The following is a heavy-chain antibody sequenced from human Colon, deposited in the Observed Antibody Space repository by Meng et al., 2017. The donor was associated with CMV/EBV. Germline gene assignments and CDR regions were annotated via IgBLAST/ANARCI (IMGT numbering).Heavy chain of an antibody. CDR3: ARAPAGNGNLGGYYLDF. D-gene: IGHD4-23*01. Sequence: GGSLRLSCKGSGYSFSTYWIGWVRQMPGKGLEWMGIIYPGDSDTRYSPSFQGQVTMSADKSISTAYLQLSRLQASDPAIYYCARAPAGNGNLGGYYLDFWGQGTLVTVSS. CDR1: GYSFSTYW. J-gene: IGHJ4*02. CDR2: IYPGDSDT. V-gene: IGHV5-51*01.